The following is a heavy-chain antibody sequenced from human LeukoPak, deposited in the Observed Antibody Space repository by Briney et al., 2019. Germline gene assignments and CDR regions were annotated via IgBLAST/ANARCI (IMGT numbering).Heavy chain of an antibody. CDR1: GYSISSGYY. V-gene: IGHV4-38-2*02. CDR3: AREREGPYGYLDY. Sequence: PSETLSLTCTVSGYSISSGYYWGWIRQSPGKGLEWIGSIYHGGSTNYNPSLKSRVTISVDTSKNQFSLKLSSVTAADTAVYYCAREREGPYGYLDYWGQGTLVTVSS. D-gene: IGHD4-17*01. CDR2: IYHGGST. J-gene: IGHJ4*02.